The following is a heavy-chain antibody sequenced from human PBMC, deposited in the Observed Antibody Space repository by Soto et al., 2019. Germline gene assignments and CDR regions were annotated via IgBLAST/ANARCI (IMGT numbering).Heavy chain of an antibody. CDR2: ISGSGDDT. Sequence: EVQLLESGGGLVQVGGSLRLSCAASGFMFNKNPMTWVRQAPGKGPEWVSAISGSGDDTYYADSVKGRFTISRDNSKKMLYLQLVSLTGEDTAAYYCMKGGWGSRVDYWGQGSLVTVSS. D-gene: IGHD6-19*01. V-gene: IGHV3-23*01. J-gene: IGHJ4*02. CDR1: GFMFNKNP. CDR3: MKGGWGSRVDY.